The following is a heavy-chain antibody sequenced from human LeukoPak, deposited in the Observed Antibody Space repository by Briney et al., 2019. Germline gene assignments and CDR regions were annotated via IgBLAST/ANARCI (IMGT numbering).Heavy chain of an antibody. V-gene: IGHV3-23*01. D-gene: IGHD3-3*01. Sequence: QPGGSLRLSCAASGFTFSSYAMSWVRQAPGKGLEWVSAISGSGGSTYYADSVKGRFTISRDNSKNTLYLQMNSLRAEDTAVYYCAKSKGDFWSGYRATYYMDVWGKGTTVTVSS. CDR3: AKSKGDFWSGYRATYYMDV. CDR2: ISGSGGST. J-gene: IGHJ6*03. CDR1: GFTFSSYA.